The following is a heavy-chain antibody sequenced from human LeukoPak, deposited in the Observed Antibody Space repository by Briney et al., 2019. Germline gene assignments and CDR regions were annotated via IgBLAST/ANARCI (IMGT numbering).Heavy chain of an antibody. J-gene: IGHJ3*02. Sequence: GGSLRLSCAASGFTFSTYWMHWVRQAPGKGLVWVSRINGDGSSTSYADSVKGRFTISRDNAKNTLYLQMNSLRAEDTAVYYCARPYCGGGTCYSFSAFDIWGQGTLATVSS. CDR2: INGDGSST. CDR3: ARPYCGGGTCYSFSAFDI. CDR1: GFTFSTYW. D-gene: IGHD2-15*01. V-gene: IGHV3-74*01.